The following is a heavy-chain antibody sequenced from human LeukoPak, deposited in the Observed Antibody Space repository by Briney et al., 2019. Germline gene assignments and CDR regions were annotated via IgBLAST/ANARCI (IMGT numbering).Heavy chain of an antibody. Sequence: SETLSLTCTVSGGSLSSSSYYWGWTRQPPGKGLEWIGSIYYSGSTYYNPPLKSRVTISVDTSKNQFSLKLSSVTAADTAVYYCARLYYGSGSYYNLALDYWGQGTLVTVSS. V-gene: IGHV4-39*01. CDR2: IYYSGST. CDR1: GGSLSSSSYY. J-gene: IGHJ4*02. CDR3: ARLYYGSGSYYNLALDY. D-gene: IGHD3-10*01.